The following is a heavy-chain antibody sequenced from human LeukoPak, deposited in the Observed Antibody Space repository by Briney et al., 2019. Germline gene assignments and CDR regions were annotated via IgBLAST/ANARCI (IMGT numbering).Heavy chain of an antibody. J-gene: IGHJ4*02. V-gene: IGHV4-39*07. CDR3: ARESDSSSSSFDY. CDR2: IYYSGST. Sequence: SETLSLTCTVSGGSISSSSYYWGWHRQPPGKGLEWIGSIYYSGSTYYNPSLKSRVTISVDTSKNQFSLKLSSVTAADTAVYYCARESDSSSSSFDYWGQGTLVTVSS. CDR1: GGSISSSSYY. D-gene: IGHD6-6*01.